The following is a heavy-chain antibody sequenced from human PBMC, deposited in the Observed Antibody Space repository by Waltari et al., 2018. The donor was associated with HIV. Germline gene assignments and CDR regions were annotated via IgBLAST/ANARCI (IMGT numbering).Heavy chain of an antibody. V-gene: IGHV3-7*01. J-gene: IGHJ3*02. CDR3: ARDSNPAQGSVWYDAFDI. D-gene: IGHD6-13*01. Sequence: EVQWVESGGGLVQPGGSLRLSCAASGFTFRVSWLTGVGQAPGKGLEWVANINQDENKRNYVDSVKGRYTISRDNAKNSLYLQMNSLTAADTAVYYCARDSNPAQGSVWYDAFDIWGQGTMVTVSS. CDR2: INQDENKR. CDR1: GFTFRVSW.